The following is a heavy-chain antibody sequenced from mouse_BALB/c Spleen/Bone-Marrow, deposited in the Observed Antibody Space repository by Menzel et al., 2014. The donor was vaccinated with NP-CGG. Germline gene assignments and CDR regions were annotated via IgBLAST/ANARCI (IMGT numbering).Heavy chain of an antibody. V-gene: IGHV3-2*02. Sequence: ESGPGLVKPSQSLSLTCTVTGYSITIDYSWNWIRQFPGNKLEWMGYISYSGSTSYNPSLKSRISITRDTSKNQFFLQLNSVTTEDTATYYCARTTVASRYFDVWGAGTTVTVSS. J-gene: IGHJ1*01. D-gene: IGHD1-1*01. CDR2: ISYSGST. CDR3: ARTTVASRYFDV. CDR1: GYSITIDYS.